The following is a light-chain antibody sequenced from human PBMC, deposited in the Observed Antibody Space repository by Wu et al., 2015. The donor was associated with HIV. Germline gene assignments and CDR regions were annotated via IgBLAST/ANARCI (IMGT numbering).Light chain of an antibody. V-gene: IGKV3-11*01. CDR3: QQRSSWPQT. CDR2: NAY. CDR1: QSVNEN. J-gene: IGKJ2*01. Sequence: TQSPATLSVSPGERVTLSCRASQSVNENLAWYQQKPGQPPRLLIYNAYDRATGIPARFSGSGSGTDFTLTISSLEPDDFAVYYCQQRSSWPQTFGQGTKLEIK.